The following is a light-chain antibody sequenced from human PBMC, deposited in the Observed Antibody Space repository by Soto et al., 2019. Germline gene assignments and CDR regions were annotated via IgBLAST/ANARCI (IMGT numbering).Light chain of an antibody. Sequence: DIQLTQSPSFLSASVGDRVTITCRASQGISTFLAWYQLKPGKAPKLLIYAASTFQSGVPSRFSGSGSGTEFSPTISSLQPEDFSTYYCQQLNSYRMTFGQGTRLEIK. J-gene: IGKJ5*01. CDR3: QQLNSYRMT. CDR2: AAS. V-gene: IGKV1-9*01. CDR1: QGISTF.